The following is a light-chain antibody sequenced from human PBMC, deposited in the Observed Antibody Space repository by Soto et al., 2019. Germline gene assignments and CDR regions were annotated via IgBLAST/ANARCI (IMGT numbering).Light chain of an antibody. Sequence: DIQMTHSPSSLSASVLYRVTITCRSSQSISSYLNLYQQKPGKAPKLLIYAASSLQSGVPSRFSGSGSGTAFTLTISSLQPEDFATYYCQQSYSTPLNFGGGTKVDIK. CDR1: QSISSY. V-gene: IGKV1-39*01. J-gene: IGKJ4*01. CDR3: QQSYSTPLN. CDR2: AAS.